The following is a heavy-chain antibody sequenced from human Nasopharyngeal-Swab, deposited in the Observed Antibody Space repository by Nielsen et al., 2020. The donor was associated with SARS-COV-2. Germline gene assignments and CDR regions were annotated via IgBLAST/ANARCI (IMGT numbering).Heavy chain of an antibody. CDR3: ARKVPSSGWSDYFDY. J-gene: IGHJ4*02. D-gene: IGHD6-19*01. CDR2: ISAYNGNT. CDR1: GYTFTSYG. Sequence: ASVKVSCKASGYTFTSYGISWVRQAPGQGLEWMGWISAYNGNTNYAQKLQGRVTMTTDTSTSTAYMELRSLRSDDTAMYYCARKVPSSGWSDYFDYWGQGTLVTVSS. V-gene: IGHV1-18*01.